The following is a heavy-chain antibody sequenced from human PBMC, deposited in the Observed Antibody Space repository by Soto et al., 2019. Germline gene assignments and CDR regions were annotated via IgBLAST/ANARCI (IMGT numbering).Heavy chain of an antibody. J-gene: IGHJ6*02. CDR3: ARGSDFLYYYGMDV. D-gene: IGHD5-12*01. V-gene: IGHV4-59*01. CDR2: IYYSGST. Sequence: QVQLQESGPGLVKPSETLPLTCTVSGGSISSYFWTWIRQPPGKGLEWIGYIYYSGSTNYNPSLKSRVTISVDTSKNQFSLKLSSVTAADTAVYYCARGSDFLYYYGMDVWGQGTTVTVSS. CDR1: GGSISSYF.